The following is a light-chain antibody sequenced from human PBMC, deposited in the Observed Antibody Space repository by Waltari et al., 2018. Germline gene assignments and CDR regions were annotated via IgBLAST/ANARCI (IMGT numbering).Light chain of an antibody. CDR3: CSYGGSYTWV. V-gene: IGLV2-23*01. CDR2: AAR. CDR1: NSDVGAYNL. Sequence: QSALTQPASVSGSPGQAINISCTGTNSDVGAYNLVSWYQQYPGRAPRLMIYAARNRPSGVSNRFSASKSGNTASLTISGLQADDEADYYCCSYGGSYTWVFGGGTKVTVL. J-gene: IGLJ3*02.